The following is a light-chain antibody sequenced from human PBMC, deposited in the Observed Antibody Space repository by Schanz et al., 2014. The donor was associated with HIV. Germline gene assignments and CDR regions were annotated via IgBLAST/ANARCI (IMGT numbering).Light chain of an antibody. CDR1: SSNIGNNY. J-gene: IGLJ2*01. Sequence: QSVLTQPPSVSAAPGQKVTISCSGSSSNIGNNYVSWYQQLPGTAPKLLIYDNNKRPSGIPDRFSGSKSGTSATLGITGLQTGDEADYYCATWDSGRRAVVFGGGTKLTVL. CDR2: DNN. CDR3: ATWDSGRRAVV. V-gene: IGLV1-51*01.